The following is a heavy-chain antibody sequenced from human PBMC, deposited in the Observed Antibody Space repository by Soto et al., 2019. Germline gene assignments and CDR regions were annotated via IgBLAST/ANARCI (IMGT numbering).Heavy chain of an antibody. J-gene: IGHJ3*02. Sequence: ASVKVSCKASGYTFTSYGISWVRQAPGQGLEWMGWISAYNGNTNYAQKLQGRVTMTTDTSTSTAYMELRSLRSDDTAVYYCAIGPLAAGRPDAFDIWGQGTMVTGSS. CDR1: GYTFTSYG. D-gene: IGHD6-13*01. CDR3: AIGPLAAGRPDAFDI. CDR2: ISAYNGNT. V-gene: IGHV1-18*01.